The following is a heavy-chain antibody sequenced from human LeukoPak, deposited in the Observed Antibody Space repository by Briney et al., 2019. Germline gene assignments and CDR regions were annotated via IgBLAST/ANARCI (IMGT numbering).Heavy chain of an antibody. D-gene: IGHD2-15*01. CDR1: GDSISSYY. V-gene: IGHV4-59*01. J-gene: IGHJ4*02. CDR2: IYYSGNT. Sequence: SETLSLTRAVSGDSISSYYWSWIRQPPGKGLEWIGYIYYSGNTNYNPSLKSRVTMSVDTSRNQFSLKLTSVTAADTAVYYCATAPGGSYPYYFDHWGQGTLVTISS. CDR3: ATAPGGSYPYYFDH.